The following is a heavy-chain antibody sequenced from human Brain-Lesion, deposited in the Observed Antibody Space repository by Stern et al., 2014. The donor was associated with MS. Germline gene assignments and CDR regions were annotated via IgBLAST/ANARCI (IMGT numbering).Heavy chain of an antibody. CDR3: ARDQRGITIFGVVTDYYYLGMDV. CDR2: STPKTGGT. D-gene: IGHD3-3*01. Sequence: VQLVESGAEVKKPGASVKVSCKTSGYIFTGYYIHWVRQAPGPGLEWMPWSTPKTGGTKNAQQFQGRVPMSKDTSIGTASAEQSSLASDDTAVYYCARDQRGITIFGVVTDYYYLGMDVWGQGTTVTVSS. CDR1: GYIFTGYY. J-gene: IGHJ6*02. V-gene: IGHV1-2*02.